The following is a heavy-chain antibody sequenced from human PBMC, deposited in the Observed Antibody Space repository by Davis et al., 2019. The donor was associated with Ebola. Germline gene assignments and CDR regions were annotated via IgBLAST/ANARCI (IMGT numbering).Heavy chain of an antibody. CDR1: GFTFSSYS. J-gene: IGHJ4*02. V-gene: IGHV3-48*02. Sequence: PGGSLRLSCAASGFTFSSYSMSWVRQAPGRGLEWVSYISSSSFTIYYEDSVKGRFTISRDNAKNSLFLQMNNLRDEDTALYFCARAGSGYDYYFDYWGQGNLVTVSS. CDR2: ISSSSFTI. D-gene: IGHD5-12*01. CDR3: ARAGSGYDYYFDY.